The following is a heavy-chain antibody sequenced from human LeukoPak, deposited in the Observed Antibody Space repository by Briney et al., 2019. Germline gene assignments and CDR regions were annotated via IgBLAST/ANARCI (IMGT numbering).Heavy chain of an antibody. V-gene: IGHV4-59*11. CDR3: ARVRCSSTSCYSRDAFDI. CDR2: IYYSGST. D-gene: IGHD2-2*01. Sequence: PSETLSLTCTVSGGSISSHYWSWIRQPPGQGLEWIGYIYYSGSTNYNPSLKSRVTISVDTSKNQFSLKLSSVTAADTAVYYCARVRCSSTSCYSRDAFDIWGQGTMVTVSS. J-gene: IGHJ3*02. CDR1: GGSISSHY.